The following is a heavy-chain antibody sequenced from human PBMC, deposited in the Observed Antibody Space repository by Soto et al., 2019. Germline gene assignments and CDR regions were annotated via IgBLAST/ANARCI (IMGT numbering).Heavy chain of an antibody. CDR1: GGSISSGDYY. CDR2: IYYSGST. V-gene: IGHV4-30-4*01. J-gene: IGHJ3*02. CDR3: AREYGGNHDAFDI. Sequence: QVQLQESGPGLVKPSHTLSLTCTVSGGSISSGDYYWSWIRQPPGKGLEWIGYIYYSGSTYYNPSLKSRVTISVDPSKNQFSLKLSSVPAADTAVYYCAREYGGNHDAFDIWGQGTMVTVSS. D-gene: IGHD2-15*01.